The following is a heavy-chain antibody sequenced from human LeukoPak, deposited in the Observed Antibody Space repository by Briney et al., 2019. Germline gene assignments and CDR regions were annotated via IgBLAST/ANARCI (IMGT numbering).Heavy chain of an antibody. CDR3: ARGPRLRGGLDI. CDR1: GGSISSYY. CDR2: IYYSDSGST. D-gene: IGHD4-17*01. V-gene: IGHV4-59*01. J-gene: IGHJ3*02. Sequence: SETLSLTCTVSGGSISSYYWSWIRQPPGKGLEWIGYIYYSDSGSTSYNPSLKSRVTISVDTSKNQFSLKLSSVTAADPAVYYCARGPRLRGGLDIWGQGTMVTVSS.